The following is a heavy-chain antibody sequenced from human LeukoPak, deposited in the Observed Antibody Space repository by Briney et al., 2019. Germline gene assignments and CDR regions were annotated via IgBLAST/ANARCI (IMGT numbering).Heavy chain of an antibody. CDR2: IYYSGST. Sequence: SETLSLTCTVSGASISSYYWSWIRQPPGKGLEWIGYIYYSGSTNYNPSLKSRVTFSVDTSKNQFSLKLISVTAADTAVYYCARAPHFFDTSGSRYYFDYWGQGALVTVSS. D-gene: IGHD3-22*01. CDR3: ARAPHFFDTSGSRYYFDY. CDR1: GASISSYY. V-gene: IGHV4-59*01. J-gene: IGHJ4*02.